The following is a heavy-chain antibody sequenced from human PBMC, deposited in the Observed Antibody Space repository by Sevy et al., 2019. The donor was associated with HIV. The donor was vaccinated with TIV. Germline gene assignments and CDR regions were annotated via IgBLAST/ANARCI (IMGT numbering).Heavy chain of an antibody. CDR1: GFTFSSYS. V-gene: IGHV3-21*01. CDR2: IGSSSSYI. J-gene: IGHJ5*02. D-gene: IGHD5-18*01. CDR3: ARLERGYSYGYRDGWFEP. Sequence: EGSLRLSCAASGFTFSSYSMNWVHQAPGKELEWVSSIGSSSSYIYYADSVKGRFTISRDNAKKSLYLQMNTLRAEDTDVYYGARLERGYSYGYRDGWFEPWGQGTLVTVSS.